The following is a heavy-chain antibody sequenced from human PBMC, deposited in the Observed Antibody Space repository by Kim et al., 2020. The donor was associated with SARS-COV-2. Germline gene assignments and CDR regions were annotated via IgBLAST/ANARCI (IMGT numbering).Heavy chain of an antibody. CDR2: IYTSEST. CDR1: GVSISSYY. CDR3: ARETYCSGGSCYKLDY. Sequence: SETLSLTCTVSGVSISSYYWNWIRQPAGRGLEWIGRIYTSESTNYNPSLKSRVTMSVDTSKNQFSLKLSSVTAADTAVYYFARETYCSGGSCYKLDYWGQGSLVTVSS. V-gene: IGHV4-4*07. D-gene: IGHD2-15*01. J-gene: IGHJ4*02.